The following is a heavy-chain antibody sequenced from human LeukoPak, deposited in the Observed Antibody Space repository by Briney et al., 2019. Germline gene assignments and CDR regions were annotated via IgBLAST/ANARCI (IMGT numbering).Heavy chain of an antibody. CDR2: IWYDGSNK. J-gene: IGHJ4*02. CDR3: ARADYDFWSGYYLIPSYYFDY. V-gene: IGHV3-33*01. Sequence: GGSLRLSCAASGFTFSSYGMHWVRQAPGKGLEWVAVIWYDGSNKYYADSVKGRFTISRDNSKNTLYLQMNSLRAEDTAVCYCARADYDFWSGYYLIPSYYFDYWGQGTLVTVSS. D-gene: IGHD3-3*01. CDR1: GFTFSSYG.